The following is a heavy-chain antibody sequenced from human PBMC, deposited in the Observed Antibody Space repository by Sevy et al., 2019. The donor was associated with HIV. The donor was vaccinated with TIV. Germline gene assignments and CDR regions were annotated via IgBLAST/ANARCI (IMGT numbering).Heavy chain of an antibody. D-gene: IGHD2-8*01. CDR1: GFTVSSNY. CDR3: ARGPEPMYAVRYYNYYGMDV. Sequence: GESLKISCAASGFTVSSNYMSWVRQAPGKGLEWVSVIYSGGSTYYANSVKGRFTISRDNSRNTLYLQMNSLRAEDTAVYYCARGPEPMYAVRYYNYYGMDVWGQGTTVTVSS. V-gene: IGHV3-66*01. CDR2: IYSGGST. J-gene: IGHJ6*02.